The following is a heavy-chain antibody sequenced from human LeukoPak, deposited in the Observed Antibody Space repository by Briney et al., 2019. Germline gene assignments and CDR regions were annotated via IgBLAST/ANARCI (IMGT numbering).Heavy chain of an antibody. D-gene: IGHD2-2*01. CDR1: GFTFSSYG. V-gene: IGHV3-30*03. CDR3: ARDLRDIVVVPAAIADY. Sequence: PGGSLRLSCAASGFTFSSYGMHWVRQAPGKGLEWVAVISYDGSNKYYADSVKGRFTISRDNAKNSLYLQMNSLRAEDTAVYYCARDLRDIVVVPAAIADYWGQGTLVTVSS. CDR2: ISYDGSNK. J-gene: IGHJ4*02.